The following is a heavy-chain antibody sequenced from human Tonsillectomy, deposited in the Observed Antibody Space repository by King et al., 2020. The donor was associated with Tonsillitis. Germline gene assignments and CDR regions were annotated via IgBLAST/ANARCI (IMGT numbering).Heavy chain of an antibody. CDR1: GFTFSLYG. CDR3: ARDRYQMDV. D-gene: IGHD2-2*01. Sequence: VQLVESVGGVVQPGRSLRLSCAASGFTFSLYGIHWVCQAPGEGREWGAVIWYVGSDKYYADSVKGRFTISRDNSKNTLSLQMNSLGIEETAVYYCARDRYQMDVWGKGPTVTVSS. CDR2: IWYVGSDK. J-gene: IGHJ6*04. V-gene: IGHV3-33*08.